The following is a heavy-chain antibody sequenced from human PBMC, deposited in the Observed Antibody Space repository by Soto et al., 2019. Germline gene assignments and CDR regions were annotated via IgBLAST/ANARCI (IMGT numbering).Heavy chain of an antibody. V-gene: IGHV3-74*01. CDR1: GFTFSSHW. D-gene: IGHD2-2*02. Sequence: EVQLVESGGGIVQPGGSLRLSCVASGFTFSSHWMHWVRRTPGTGLACVARIKSDGTYRDYGDSVQGRFTISRDNAKNTLYLHMNNLRADDTAVYYCVRDSGAYTLDYWGQGTVVTVSS. CDR3: VRDSGAYTLDY. J-gene: IGHJ4*02. CDR2: IKSDGTYR.